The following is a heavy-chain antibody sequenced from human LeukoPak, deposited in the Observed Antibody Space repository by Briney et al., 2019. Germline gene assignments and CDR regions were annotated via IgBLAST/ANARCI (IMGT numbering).Heavy chain of an antibody. CDR3: ARVSRYSYGFGYAFDI. V-gene: IGHV1-18*01. Sequence: ASVKVSCKASGYTFTSYGISWVRQAPGQGLESMGWISAYNGNTNYAQKLQGRVTMTTDTSTSTAYMELRSLRSDDTAVYYCARVSRYSYGFGYAFDIWGQGTMVTVSS. CDR2: ISAYNGNT. CDR1: GYTFTSYG. J-gene: IGHJ3*02. D-gene: IGHD5-18*01.